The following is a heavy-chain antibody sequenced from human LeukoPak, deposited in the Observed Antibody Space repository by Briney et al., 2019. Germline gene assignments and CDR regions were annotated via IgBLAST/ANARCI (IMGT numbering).Heavy chain of an antibody. CDR1: GFTFSSYG. Sequence: PGRSLRLSCAASGFTFSSYGMHWVRQAPGKGLEWVAVIWYDGSNKYYADSVKGRFTISRDNSKNTLYLQMNSLRAEDTAVYYCAKSPSSGFRANYYYGMDVWGQGTTVTVSS. CDR2: IWYDGSNK. D-gene: IGHD3-22*01. J-gene: IGHJ6*02. V-gene: IGHV3-33*06. CDR3: AKSPSSGFRANYYYGMDV.